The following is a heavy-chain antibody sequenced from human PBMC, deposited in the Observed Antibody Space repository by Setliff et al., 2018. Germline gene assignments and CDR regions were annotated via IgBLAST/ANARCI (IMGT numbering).Heavy chain of an antibody. Sequence: GGSLRLSCAASGFIFSTYWMSWVRQAPGKGLEWVANIKQDGSDKYYADSVKGRFTISRDNAKNSLYLQMNSLRAEDTAVYYCARVEGEYSRRDGGYYYYMDVWGKGTTVTVSS. V-gene: IGHV3-7*01. D-gene: IGHD6-13*01. CDR3: ARVEGEYSRRDGGYYYYMDV. CDR1: GFIFSTYW. CDR2: IKQDGSDK. J-gene: IGHJ6*03.